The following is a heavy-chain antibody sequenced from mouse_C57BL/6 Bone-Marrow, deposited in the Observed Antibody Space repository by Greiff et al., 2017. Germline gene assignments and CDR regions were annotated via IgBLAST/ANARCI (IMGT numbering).Heavy chain of an antibody. J-gene: IGHJ2*01. V-gene: IGHV1-53*01. CDR1: GYTFTSYW. CDR2: INPSNGGT. CDR3: VLITTVVARSFDY. D-gene: IGHD1-1*01. Sequence: QVQLQQSGTELVKPGASVKLSCKASGYTFTSYWMHWVKPRPGQGLEWIGNINPSNGGTNYNEKFQSKATLTVDKSSSTAYMQLSSLPSEDSAVYYCVLITTVVARSFDYWGQGTTLTVSS.